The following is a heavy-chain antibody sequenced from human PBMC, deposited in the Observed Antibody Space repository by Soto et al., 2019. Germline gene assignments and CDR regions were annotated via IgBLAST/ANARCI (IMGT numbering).Heavy chain of an antibody. D-gene: IGHD3-16*01. CDR3: AHKGGGDRILDY. J-gene: IGHJ4*02. V-gene: IGHV2-5*02. CDR2: IYWDGYK. CDR1: GFSLRTSGVG. Sequence: QITLKESGPTLVKPTQTLTLTCAFSGFSLRTSGVGVGWIRQPPGKALEWLALIYWDGYKHYSPSLKSRLTITEDTSKNQVGLTMTKTDPVDTATNFCAHKGGGDRILDYWGQGTLVTVSS.